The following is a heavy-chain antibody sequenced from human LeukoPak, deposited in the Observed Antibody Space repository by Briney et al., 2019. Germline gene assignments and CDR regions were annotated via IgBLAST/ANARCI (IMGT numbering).Heavy chain of an antibody. Sequence: ASVKVSCKASGYTFTSYDINWVRQATGQGLEWMGWMNPNSGNTGYAQKFQGRVTMTRNTSISTAYMELSCLRSEDTAVYYCARVVAEHSSGWYGYYYYYMDVWGKGTTVTVSS. CDR2: MNPNSGNT. V-gene: IGHV1-8*01. J-gene: IGHJ6*03. CDR1: GYTFTSYD. CDR3: ARVVAEHSSGWYGYYYYYMDV. D-gene: IGHD6-19*01.